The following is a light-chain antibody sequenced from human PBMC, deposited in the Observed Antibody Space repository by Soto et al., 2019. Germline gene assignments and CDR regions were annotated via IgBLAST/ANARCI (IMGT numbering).Light chain of an antibody. J-gene: IGKJ1*01. CDR2: AAS. Sequence: AIQMTQSPSSLSASVGDRVTITCRASQGIRNDLGWYQQKPGKAPKLLIYAASSLQSGVPSRFSGSGSGTDFTLTISSLQPEDFESYYCLQDYNYPWTFGQGTKVEIK. CDR3: LQDYNYPWT. CDR1: QGIRND. V-gene: IGKV1-6*01.